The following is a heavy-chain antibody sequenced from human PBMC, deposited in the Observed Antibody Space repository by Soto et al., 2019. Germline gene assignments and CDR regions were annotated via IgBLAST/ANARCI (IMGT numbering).Heavy chain of an antibody. CDR1: GGSITTGGYY. CDR2: FYYSGIT. Sequence: SETLSLTCTVSGGSITTGGYYWSWIRQPPGKGLEWIGYFYYSGITNYNPSLKSRVTISVDTSKTQFSLKLSSVTAADTAVYYCAADSSTYHGKPFDYWGQGTLVTVSS. J-gene: IGHJ4*02. V-gene: IGHV4-61*08. CDR3: AADSSTYHGKPFDY. D-gene: IGHD2-2*01.